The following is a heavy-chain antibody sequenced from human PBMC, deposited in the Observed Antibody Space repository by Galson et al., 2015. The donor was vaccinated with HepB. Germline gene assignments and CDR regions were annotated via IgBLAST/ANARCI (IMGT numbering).Heavy chain of an antibody. D-gene: IGHD6-19*01. CDR2: ISGSGGST. CDR3: AKSGSGWYYFDY. CDR1: RFTFSSYA. V-gene: IGHV3-23*01. J-gene: IGHJ4*02. Sequence: SLRLSCAASRFTFSSYAMSWVRQAPRKGLEWVPAISGSGGSTYYADSVKGRFTISRDNSKNTLYLQMNSLRAEDTAVYYCAKSGSGWYYFDYWGQGTLVTVSS.